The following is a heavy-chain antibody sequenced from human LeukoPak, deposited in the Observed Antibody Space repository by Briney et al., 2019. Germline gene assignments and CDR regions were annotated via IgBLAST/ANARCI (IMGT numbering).Heavy chain of an antibody. D-gene: IGHD1-26*01. CDR3: ARVRGSYRDFDY. J-gene: IGHJ4*02. Sequence: GGSLRLSCAASGFTFSSYSMNWVRQAPGKGLVWVSRINSDGSSTTYADSVRGRFTISRDNAKNTLYLQMNSLRAEDTAVYYCARVRGSYRDFDYWGQGTLVTASS. V-gene: IGHV3-74*01. CDR2: INSDGSST. CDR1: GFTFSSYS.